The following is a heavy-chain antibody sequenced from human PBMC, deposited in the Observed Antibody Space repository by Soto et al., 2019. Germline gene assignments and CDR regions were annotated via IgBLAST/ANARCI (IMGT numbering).Heavy chain of an antibody. Sequence: SETLSLTCTVSGGSSSSGGYSWSWIRQSPEKGLEWLGCIYPTGSTYYHPSLKSRVTISIDTSRNQFSLNLTSVTAADTAVYYCARAPPGPSPRWVLWGQGPTVTVSS. CDR1: GGSSSSGGYS. J-gene: IGHJ6*02. CDR2: IYPTGST. D-gene: IGHD3-10*01. V-gene: IGHV4-30-2*06. CDR3: ARAPPGPSPRWVL.